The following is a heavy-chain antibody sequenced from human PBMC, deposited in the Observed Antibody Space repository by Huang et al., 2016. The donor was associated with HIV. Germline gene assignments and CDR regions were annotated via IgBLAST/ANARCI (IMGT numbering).Heavy chain of an antibody. CDR1: TFTFGAYW. D-gene: IGHD1-7*01. J-gene: IGHJ6*02. V-gene: IGHV3-7*03. CDR3: ATKTGAMDI. CDR2: IRQDESEK. Sequence: VESGGRLVQPGGSIRLSCLGSTFTFGAYWLSWVRQTPGKGREWVANIRQDESEKYYVDSVKGRFNISRDNAKKVLFLEMNNVTVEDTATYYCATKTGAMDIWGQGTTVTVS.